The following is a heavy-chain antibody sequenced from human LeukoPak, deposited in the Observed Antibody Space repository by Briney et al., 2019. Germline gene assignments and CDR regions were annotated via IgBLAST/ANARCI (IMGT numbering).Heavy chain of an antibody. CDR3: ARDWYSESYYRFDY. Sequence: SQTLSLTCAISGDSVSSNTAAWNWIRQSPSRGLEWLGRTDYRSKWYNDYALSVKSRITINPDTSKNQFSLQLNSVTPEDTAVYYCARDWYSESYYRFDYWGQGTLVTVSS. V-gene: IGHV6-1*01. CDR2: TDYRSKWYN. J-gene: IGHJ4*02. D-gene: IGHD1-26*01. CDR1: GDSVSSNTAA.